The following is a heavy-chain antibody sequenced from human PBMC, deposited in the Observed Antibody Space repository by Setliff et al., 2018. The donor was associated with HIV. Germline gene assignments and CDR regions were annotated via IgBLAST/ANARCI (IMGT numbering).Heavy chain of an antibody. CDR3: ASSWSRIRYYGMDV. V-gene: IGHV1-69*10. Sequence: SVKVSCKASGGTFSSYAISWVRQAPGQGLEWMGGIIPILGIANYAQKFQGRVTITADESTSTAYMELSSLRYDDTAVYYCASSWSRIRYYGMDVWGQGTTVTVSS. CDR2: IIPILGIA. CDR1: GGTFSSYA. J-gene: IGHJ6*02. D-gene: IGHD6-13*01.